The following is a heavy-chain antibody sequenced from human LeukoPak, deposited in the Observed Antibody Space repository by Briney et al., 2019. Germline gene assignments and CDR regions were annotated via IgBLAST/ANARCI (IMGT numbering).Heavy chain of an antibody. CDR1: GYTLTRSD. Sequence: ALLKVCCSASGYTLTRSDVNCVGRAAGQGLEWRGWMKPYSGMIGYAPKFQGRVTMTRNTSTSTPYLELSSLRPEDTAVYYCARGGVVVPAAILSPSPRQGTDYWGQGTLVTVSS. J-gene: IGHJ4*02. CDR2: MKPYSGMI. D-gene: IGHD2-2*01. V-gene: IGHV1-8*01. CDR3: ARGGVVVPAAILSPSPRQGTDY.